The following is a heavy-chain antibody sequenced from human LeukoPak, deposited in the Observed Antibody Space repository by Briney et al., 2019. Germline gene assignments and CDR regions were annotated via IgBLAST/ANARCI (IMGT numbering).Heavy chain of an antibody. Sequence: ASVKVSCKASGYTFTSYYMHWVRQAPGQGLEWMGIINPSGGSTTYAQRFQGRVTVTRDTSTDTVYMELNSLRSEDTAVYFCARGGYYAPDYWGQGTLVIVSS. CDR2: INPSGGST. CDR3: ARGGYYAPDY. CDR1: GYTFTSYY. J-gene: IGHJ4*02. D-gene: IGHD3-3*01. V-gene: IGHV1-46*01.